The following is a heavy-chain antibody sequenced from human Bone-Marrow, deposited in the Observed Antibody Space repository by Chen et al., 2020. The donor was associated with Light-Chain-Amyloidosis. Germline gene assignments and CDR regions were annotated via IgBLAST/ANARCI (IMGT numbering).Heavy chain of an antibody. CDR1: GFTFDDNA. V-gene: IGHV3-43*02. CDR2: ISGDASKT. Sequence: EVQLVESGGGVVQPGGSLRLSCAASGFTFDDNAMHWVRQAPGRGLEWVSLISGDASKTYYADSVKGRFTISRDNSKNSLYLQMNSLRTEDTAFYYRAKGSGYGDHWGQGTLVTVSS. D-gene: IGHD5-12*01. J-gene: IGHJ4*02. CDR3: AKGSGYGDH.